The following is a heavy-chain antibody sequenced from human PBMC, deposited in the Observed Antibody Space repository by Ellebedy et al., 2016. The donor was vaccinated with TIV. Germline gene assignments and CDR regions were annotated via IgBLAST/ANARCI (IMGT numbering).Heavy chain of an antibody. CDR1: GGSFSGYY. CDR2: INHSGST. V-gene: IGHV4-34*01. D-gene: IGHD4-23*01. CDR3: ARVPYGGQTNNYYYYGMDV. J-gene: IGHJ6*02. Sequence: MPSETLSLTCAVYGGSFSGYYWSWIRQPPGKGLEWIGEINHSGSTNYNPSLKSRVTVSVDTSKNQFSLKLSSVTAADTAVYYCARVPYGGQTNNYYYYGMDVWGQGTTVTVSS.